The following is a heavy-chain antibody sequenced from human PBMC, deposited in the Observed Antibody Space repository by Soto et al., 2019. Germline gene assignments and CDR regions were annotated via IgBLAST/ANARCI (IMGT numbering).Heavy chain of an antibody. Sequence: EVQVAESGGGLVQPGGSLRLSCAASGFTVSSNYMSWVRQAPGKGLEWVSVMYSGGSTYYADSVKGRFTISRHNSKNTLYLQMNSLRAEDTAVYYCARAFITMVRGHGLDVWGQGTTVTVSS. CDR3: ARAFITMVRGHGLDV. V-gene: IGHV3-53*04. D-gene: IGHD3-10*01. CDR2: MYSGGST. CDR1: GFTVSSNY. J-gene: IGHJ6*02.